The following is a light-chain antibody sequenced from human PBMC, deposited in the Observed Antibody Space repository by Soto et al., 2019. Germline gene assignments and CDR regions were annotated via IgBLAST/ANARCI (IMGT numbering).Light chain of an antibody. CDR2: GES. Sequence: EIVLTQSPGTLSLSPGERATLSCRASQSVSSSYLAWYQQKPGQAPRLLIYGESSRATGIPDRFSGSGSGTDFTFTISRLEPEDFAVYYCHQYGSTPVTFGPGTKVDIK. CDR1: QSVSSSY. V-gene: IGKV3-20*01. J-gene: IGKJ3*01. CDR3: HQYGSTPVT.